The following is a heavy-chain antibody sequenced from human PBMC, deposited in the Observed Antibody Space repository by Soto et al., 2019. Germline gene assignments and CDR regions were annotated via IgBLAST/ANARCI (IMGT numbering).Heavy chain of an antibody. CDR3: AKPPSFLPIVVVPAAILTWFDP. Sequence: PGGSLRLSCAASEFTFSSYAMSWVRQAPGKGLEWVSAISGSGGGTYYADSEKGRFTISRDNSKNTLYLQMNSLRAEDTAVYYCAKPPSFLPIVVVPAAILTWFDPWGQGTLVTVSS. CDR2: ISGSGGGT. V-gene: IGHV3-23*01. D-gene: IGHD2-2*02. J-gene: IGHJ5*02. CDR1: EFTFSSYA.